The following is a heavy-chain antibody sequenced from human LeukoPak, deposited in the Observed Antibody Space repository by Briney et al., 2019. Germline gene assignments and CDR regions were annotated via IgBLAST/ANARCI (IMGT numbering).Heavy chain of an antibody. J-gene: IGHJ4*02. CDR3: ASARCSGGSCPGYFDY. V-gene: IGHV4-39*07. CDR2: IYSSGST. D-gene: IGHD2-15*01. Sequence: PSETLSLTCTVSGASVSGSPYYWGWIRQPPVKGLEWIGGIYSSGSTYYNASLQSRVTISVDTSKNQFSLKLSSVTAADTAVYYCASARCSGGSCPGYFDYWGQGTLVTVSS. CDR1: GASVSGSPYY.